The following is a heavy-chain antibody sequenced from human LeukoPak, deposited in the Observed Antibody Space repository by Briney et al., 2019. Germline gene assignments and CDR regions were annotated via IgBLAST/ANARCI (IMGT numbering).Heavy chain of an antibody. Sequence: GGSLRLSCAASGFTFSSYAMHWVRQAPGKGLEYVSAISSNGSSTYYANSVKGRFTISRDNSKNTLYLQMGSLRAEDMAVYYCARGPGDDILTGYYYWGQGTLVTVSS. CDR2: ISSNGSST. CDR3: ARGPGDDILTGYYY. D-gene: IGHD3-9*01. J-gene: IGHJ4*02. V-gene: IGHV3-64*01. CDR1: GFTFSSYA.